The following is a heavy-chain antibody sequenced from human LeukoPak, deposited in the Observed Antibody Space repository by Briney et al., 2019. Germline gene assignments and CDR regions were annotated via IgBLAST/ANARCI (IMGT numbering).Heavy chain of an antibody. CDR2: IKQDGSEK. Sequence: PGGSLRLSCAASGFTLSGYWMSWVRQAPGKGLEWVANIKQDGSEKYYVDSVKGRFTISRDNAKNSLYLQMSSLRADDSAVYYCARDMYYGAGSYYGNFDYWGQGTLVTVSS. CDR3: ARDMYYGAGSYYGNFDY. V-gene: IGHV3-7*01. CDR1: GFTLSGYW. D-gene: IGHD3-10*01. J-gene: IGHJ4*02.